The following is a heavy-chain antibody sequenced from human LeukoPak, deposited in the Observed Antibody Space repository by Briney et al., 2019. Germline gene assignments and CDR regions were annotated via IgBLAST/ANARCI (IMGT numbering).Heavy chain of an antibody. D-gene: IGHD1-26*01. V-gene: IGHV3-11*01. J-gene: IGHJ4*02. CDR3: AREARGSGRDFDY. CDR1: GFTFSDFY. CDR2: IGTRSNPI. Sequence: PGGSLRLSCAASGFTFSDFYMSWIRQAPGMGLEWVSYIGTRSNPIYYADSVKGRFTISRDDAKNSLYLQMNSLRDEDTAVYFCAREARGSGRDFDYWGQGILVTVSS.